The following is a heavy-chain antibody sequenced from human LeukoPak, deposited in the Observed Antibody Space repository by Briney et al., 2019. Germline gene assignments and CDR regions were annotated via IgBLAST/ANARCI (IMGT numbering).Heavy chain of an antibody. CDR2: ISYCGSNK. V-gene: IGHV3-30*18. CDR1: GFTLRSYG. D-gene: IGHD3-22*01. J-gene: IGHJ4*02. Sequence: GGSLRLSCAACGFTLRSYGMLGVRETTGEGVEGGAGISYCGSNKYYADSVKGRFTICRDNAKVTLDLQINGLRAEDSALYYGEKDPASPYCYHSSGYLDYGGQGPLATVSA. CDR3: EKDPASPYCYHSSGYLDY.